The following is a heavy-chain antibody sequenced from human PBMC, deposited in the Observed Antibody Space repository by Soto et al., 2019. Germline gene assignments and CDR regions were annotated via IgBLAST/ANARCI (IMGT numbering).Heavy chain of an antibody. CDR3: AKDIHDYYLLGGMDV. CDR2: ISWNSGSI. D-gene: IGHD3-22*01. Sequence: PGGSLRLSXAASGFTFDDYAMHWVRQAPGKGLEWVSGISWNSGSIGYADSVKGRFTISRDNAKNSLYLQMNSLRAEDTAFYYCAKDIHDYYLLGGMDVWGQGTTVTVSS. J-gene: IGHJ6*02. V-gene: IGHV3-9*01. CDR1: GFTFDDYA.